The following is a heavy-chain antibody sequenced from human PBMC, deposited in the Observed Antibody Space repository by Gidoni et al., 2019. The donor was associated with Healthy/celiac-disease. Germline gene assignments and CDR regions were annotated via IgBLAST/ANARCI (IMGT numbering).Heavy chain of an antibody. CDR3: ARDLTMVRGGGMDV. Sequence: EVQLVASGGGVVRPGGSLRHSCAASGFTFDDYGMSWGRQAQGKGLEWVSGINWNGGSTGYADSENGRFTISRYNAKNSRYLQMNSLRAEDTALYYCARDLTMVRGGGMDVWGKGTTVTVSS. J-gene: IGHJ6*04. CDR1: GFTFDDYG. D-gene: IGHD3-10*01. CDR2: INWNGGST. V-gene: IGHV3-20*04.